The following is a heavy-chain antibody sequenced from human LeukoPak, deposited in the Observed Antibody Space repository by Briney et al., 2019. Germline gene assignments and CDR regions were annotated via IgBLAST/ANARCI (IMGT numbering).Heavy chain of an antibody. J-gene: IGHJ4*02. D-gene: IGHD6-19*01. Sequence: GRSLRLSCAASGFTFSSYAMHWVRQAPGKGLEWVAVISYDGSNKYYADSVKGRFTISRDNSKNTLYLQMNSLRAEDTAVYYCVRDGGAGFDYWGQGTLVTVSS. CDR2: ISYDGSNK. V-gene: IGHV3-30-3*01. CDR1: GFTFSSYA. CDR3: VRDGGAGFDY.